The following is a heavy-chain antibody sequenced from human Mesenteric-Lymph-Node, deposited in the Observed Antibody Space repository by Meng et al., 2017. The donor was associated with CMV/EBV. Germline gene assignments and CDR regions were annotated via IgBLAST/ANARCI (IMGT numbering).Heavy chain of an antibody. V-gene: IGHV3-48*04. CDR3: ARDRTIFGVQMDV. CDR2: ISSSSRTI. CDR1: GFSFSTYS. D-gene: IGHD3-3*01. J-gene: IGHJ6*02. Sequence: GGSLRLSCAASGFSFSTYSMDWVRQAPGKGLEWISYISSSSRTIYHADSVKGRFTISRDNAKNSLYLQMNSLRAEDTAVYYCARDRTIFGVQMDVWGQGTTVTVSS.